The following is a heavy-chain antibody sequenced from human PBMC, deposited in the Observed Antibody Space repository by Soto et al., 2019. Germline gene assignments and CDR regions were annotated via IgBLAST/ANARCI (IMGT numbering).Heavy chain of an antibody. CDR3: AREAYCSGGSCYSGGVNYYYYMDV. CDR1: GGSISSGGYY. Sequence: PSETLSLTCTVSGGSISSGGYYWSWIRQHPGKRLEWIGYIYYSGSTYYNPSLKSRVTISVDTSKNQFALKLSSVTAADTAVYYCAREAYCSGGSCYSGGVNYYYYMDVWGKGTTVTVSS. J-gene: IGHJ6*03. CDR2: IYYSGST. V-gene: IGHV4-31*03. D-gene: IGHD2-15*01.